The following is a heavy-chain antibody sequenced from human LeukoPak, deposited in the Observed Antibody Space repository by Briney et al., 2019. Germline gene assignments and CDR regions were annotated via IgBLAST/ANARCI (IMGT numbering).Heavy chain of an antibody. D-gene: IGHD2-21*01. Sequence: GGSLRLSCVTSGFTFSTHTMNWVRQAPGKGLEWVASISGRPDSSFYADSVKGRFTISRDNAKNSLYLQMNSLRAEDTAVYYCARGLCGGDCYDYWGQGTLVTVSS. J-gene: IGHJ4*02. CDR1: GFTFSTHT. V-gene: IGHV3-21*01. CDR2: ISGRPDSS. CDR3: ARGLCGGDCYDY.